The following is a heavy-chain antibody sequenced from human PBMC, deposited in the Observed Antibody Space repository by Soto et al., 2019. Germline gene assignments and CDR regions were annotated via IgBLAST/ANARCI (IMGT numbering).Heavy chain of an antibody. CDR3: AKDLRGYGEYYYGMDV. Sequence: GGSLRLSCAASGFTFSSYAMSWVRQAPRKGLEWVSAISGSGGSTYYADSVKGRFTISRDNSKNTLYLQMNSLRAEDTAVYYCAKDLRGYGEYYYGMDVWGQGTTVTVSS. CDR2: ISGSGGST. CDR1: GFTFSSYA. V-gene: IGHV3-23*01. D-gene: IGHD4-17*01. J-gene: IGHJ6*02.